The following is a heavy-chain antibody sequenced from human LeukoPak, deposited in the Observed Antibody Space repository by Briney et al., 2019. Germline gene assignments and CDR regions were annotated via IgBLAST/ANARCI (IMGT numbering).Heavy chain of an antibody. J-gene: IGHJ4*02. V-gene: IGHV5-51*01. CDR1: GYSFTNYW. CDR3: TALDCSGGSCSSTGFDY. D-gene: IGHD2-15*01. Sequence: GESLKISCKGSGYSFTNYWIGWVRQMPGKGLEWMGIIYPGDSDTRYSPSFQGQVTISADKSISIAYLQWSSLKASDTAMYYCTALDCSGGSCSSTGFDYWGQGTLVTVSS. CDR2: IYPGDSDT.